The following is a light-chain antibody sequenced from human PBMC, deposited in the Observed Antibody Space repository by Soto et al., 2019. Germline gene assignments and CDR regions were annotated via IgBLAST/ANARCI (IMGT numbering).Light chain of an antibody. CDR1: GRDICAYDY. CDR3: SSYTTSYFYV. V-gene: IGLV2-14*01. CDR2: GVK. Sequence: QSGLTQPASVSWSPGQSITISCTGSGRDICAYDYVSWYQQHPGKAPKLLIYGVKNRPSGVSYRFSASKSAFTASLTISGLQAEDEAHYYCSSYTTSYFYVFGPGTKVTVL. J-gene: IGLJ1*01.